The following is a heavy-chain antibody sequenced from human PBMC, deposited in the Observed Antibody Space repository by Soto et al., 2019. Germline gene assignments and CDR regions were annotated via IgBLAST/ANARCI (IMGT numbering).Heavy chain of an antibody. D-gene: IGHD6-19*01. CDR3: STTAPYSSGWYYFDY. Sequence: GGSLRLSCAASGFTFSSYAMSWVRQAPGKGLEWVSAISGSGGSTYYADSVKGRFTISRDNSKNTLYLQMNSLRAEDTAVYYFSTTAPYSSGWYYFDYWGQGTLVTVS. CDR1: GFTFSSYA. CDR2: ISGSGGST. V-gene: IGHV3-23*01. J-gene: IGHJ4*02.